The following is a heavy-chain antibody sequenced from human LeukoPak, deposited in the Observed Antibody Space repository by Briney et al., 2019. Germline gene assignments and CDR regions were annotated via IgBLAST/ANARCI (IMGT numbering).Heavy chain of an antibody. CDR3: ARGQGDFWSGYYYYYYMDV. V-gene: IGHV3-48*04. Sequence: GGYLRLSCAASGFTFSSYSMNWVRQAPGKGLEWVSYISSSSGTIYNADSVTGRFTISRDNAKNSLYLQMNSLRAEDTALYYCARGQGDFWSGYYYYYYMDVWGKGTTVTVSS. J-gene: IGHJ6*03. CDR2: ISSSSGTI. D-gene: IGHD3-3*01. CDR1: GFTFSSYS.